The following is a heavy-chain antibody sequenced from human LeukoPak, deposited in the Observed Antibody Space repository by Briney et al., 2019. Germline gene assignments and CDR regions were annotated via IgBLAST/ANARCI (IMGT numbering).Heavy chain of an antibody. CDR3: ARDWDYYDSSGPRAFY. CDR2: IIPILGIA. J-gene: IGHJ4*02. V-gene: IGHV1-69*04. Sequence: ASVKVSCKASGYTFTGYYMHWVRQAPGQGLEWMGRIIPILGIANYAQKFQGRVTITADKSTSTAYMELSSLRSEDTAVYYCARDWDYYDSSGPRAFYWGQGTLVTVSS. D-gene: IGHD3-22*01. CDR1: GYTFTGYY.